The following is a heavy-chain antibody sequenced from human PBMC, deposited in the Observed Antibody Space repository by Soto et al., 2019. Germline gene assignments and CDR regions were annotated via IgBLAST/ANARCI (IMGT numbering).Heavy chain of an antibody. CDR1: GFTFSSYW. CDR3: ARAPKHFGYCSGGSCPGDWFDP. J-gene: IGHJ5*02. D-gene: IGHD2-15*01. V-gene: IGHV3-7*01. CDR2: IKQDGSEK. Sequence: GGSLRLSCAASGFTFSSYWMSWVRQAPGKGLEWVANIKQDGSEKYYVDSVKGRFTISRDNAKNSLYLQMNSLRAEDTAVYYCARAPKHFGYCSGGSCPGDWFDPWGQGTLVTVSS.